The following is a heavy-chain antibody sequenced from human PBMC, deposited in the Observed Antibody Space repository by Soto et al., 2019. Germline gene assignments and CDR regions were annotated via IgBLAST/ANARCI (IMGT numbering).Heavy chain of an antibody. CDR2: ISGSGGRP. CDR1: GFTFTTYT. CDR3: AKARCYTTDCKVPDS. J-gene: IGHJ5*01. Sequence: GGSLRLSCAASGFTFTTYTMSWVRQAPGKGLEWVSVISGSGGRPSYADSVQGRFIISRDNPKSTLYLQMNSLRAEDTAMYYCAKARCYTTDCKVPDSWGQGTLVTVSS. V-gene: IGHV3-23*01. D-gene: IGHD3-16*02.